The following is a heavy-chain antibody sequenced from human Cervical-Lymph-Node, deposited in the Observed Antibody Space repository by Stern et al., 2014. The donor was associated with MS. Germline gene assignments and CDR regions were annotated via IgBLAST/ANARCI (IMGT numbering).Heavy chain of an antibody. D-gene: IGHD4-23*01. Sequence: VQLVESGGGVVQPGRSLRLSCAASGFTFSSSGMHWVRQAPGKGLEWLASIWYDGSNRYYADSVKGRFTISRDNSKNTLYLQMNSLRADDTAVYYCAREGGNTAEYFQHWGQGTLVTVSS. CDR1: GFTFSSSG. CDR3: AREGGNTAEYFQH. CDR2: IWYDGSNR. V-gene: IGHV3-33*01. J-gene: IGHJ1*01.